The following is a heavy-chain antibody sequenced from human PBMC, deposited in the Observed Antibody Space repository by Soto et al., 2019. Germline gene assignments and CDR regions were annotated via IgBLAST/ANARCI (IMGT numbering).Heavy chain of an antibody. CDR2: IYWDDDK. V-gene: IGHV2-5*02. Sequence: QITLKESGPTLVTPTQTLTLTCTFSGFSLSTRGVGVAWIRQPPGKALEWLALIYWDDDKRYSPSLKNRLTIAKDTSKNQVVLTMTNMDPVDTATYYCAHRRVWFDPWGQGTLVTVSS. CDR1: GFSLSTRGVG. J-gene: IGHJ5*02. CDR3: AHRRVWFDP.